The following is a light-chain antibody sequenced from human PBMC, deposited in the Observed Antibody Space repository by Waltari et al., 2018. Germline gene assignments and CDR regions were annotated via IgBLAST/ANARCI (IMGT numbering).Light chain of an antibody. V-gene: IGLV2-14*03. CDR2: DVN. CDR1: SSDSGGYEY. CDR3: SSFTSSTTGI. J-gene: IGLJ2*01. Sequence: SALTQPDSVSGSPGQSITISCSGISSDSGGYEYVSWYQQHPGKAPKVIIYDVNNRPSAVSTRFSGSKSGSSASLTTSGLQAEDEADYYCSSFTSSTTGIFGGGTKVTVL.